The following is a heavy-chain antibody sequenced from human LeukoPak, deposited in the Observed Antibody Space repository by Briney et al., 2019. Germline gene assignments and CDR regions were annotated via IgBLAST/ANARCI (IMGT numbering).Heavy chain of an antibody. Sequence: PGGSLRLSCAASGFTFRHYYMSWIRQAPGKGLEWVAYIDTDGSDTYYADSVKGRFTISRDNAKKSLFLQMDSLRAEDTAMYYCAREARGSFYDYWGRGALVTVSS. V-gene: IGHV3-11*04. CDR3: AREARGSFYDY. J-gene: IGHJ4*02. CDR2: IDTDGSDT. D-gene: IGHD1-26*01. CDR1: GFTFRHYY.